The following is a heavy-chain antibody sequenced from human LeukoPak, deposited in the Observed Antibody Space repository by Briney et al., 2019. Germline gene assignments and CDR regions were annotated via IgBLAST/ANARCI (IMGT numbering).Heavy chain of an antibody. CDR1: GGTFGSYA. CDR2: IIPILGIA. V-gene: IGHV1-69*04. D-gene: IGHD4-17*01. Sequence: ASVKVSCKASGGTFGSYAISWVRQAPGQGLEWMGRIIPILGIANYAQKFQGRVTITADKSTSTAYMELSSLRSEDTAVYYCARVSRTEIPFPDYGDYWYDAFDIWGQGTMVTVSS. CDR3: ARVSRTEIPFPDYGDYWYDAFDI. J-gene: IGHJ3*02.